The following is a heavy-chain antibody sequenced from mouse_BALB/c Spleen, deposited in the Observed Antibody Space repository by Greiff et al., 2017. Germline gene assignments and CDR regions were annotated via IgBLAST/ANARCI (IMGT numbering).Heavy chain of an antibody. CDR2: IRNKANGYTT. CDR1: GFTFTDYY. D-gene: IGHD2-3*01. J-gene: IGHJ2*01. CDR3: ARDKEDGYYDY. Sequence: EVKLQESGGGLVQPGGSLRLSCATSGFTFTDYYMSWVRQPPGKALEWLGFIRNKANGYTTEYSASVKGRFTISRDNSQSILYLQMNTLRAEDSATYYCARDKEDGYYDYWGQGTTLTVSS. V-gene: IGHV7-3*02.